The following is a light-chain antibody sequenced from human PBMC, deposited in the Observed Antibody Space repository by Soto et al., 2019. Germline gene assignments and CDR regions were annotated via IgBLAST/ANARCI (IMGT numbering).Light chain of an antibody. J-gene: IGKJ1*01. V-gene: IGKV3-20*01. CDR1: QSVSSSY. Sequence: EIVLTQSPGTLSLSPGERATLSCRASQSVSSSYLAWYQQKPGQAPRLLIYRASSRATGIPDRFSGSESGTDFTLTISRLEPEDFAVYYWQQYGSSSWMFGQETKVEIK. CDR2: RAS. CDR3: QQYGSSSWM.